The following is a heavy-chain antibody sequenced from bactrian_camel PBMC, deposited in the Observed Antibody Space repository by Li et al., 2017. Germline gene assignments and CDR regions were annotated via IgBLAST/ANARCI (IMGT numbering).Heavy chain of an antibody. CDR3: AARVAGGGLNCYNLLRPYNY. Sequence: HVQLVESGGGSVEAGGSLRLSCTASGYISTSYFMGWFRQAPGKAREGVALSNSDGTTNYADSVKGRFTISEDNARNTLYLQMNSLKPEDTGMYYCAARVAGGGLNCYNLLRPYNYWGQGTQVTVS. CDR2: SNSDGTT. D-gene: IGHD5*01. V-gene: IGHV3S53*01. CDR1: GYISTSYF. J-gene: IGHJ4*01.